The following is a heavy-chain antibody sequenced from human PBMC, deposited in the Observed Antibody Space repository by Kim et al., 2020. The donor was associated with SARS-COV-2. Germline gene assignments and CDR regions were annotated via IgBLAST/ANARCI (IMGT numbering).Heavy chain of an antibody. CDR3: ARDTRTNWFDP. CDR2: IYYSWST. J-gene: IGHJ5*02. CDR1: GGSISSYY. Sequence: SETLSLTCTVSGGSISSYYWSWIRQPPGKGLEWIGYIYYSWSTNYNPSLKSRVTISVDTSKNQCSLKLSSVTAADTAVYYCARDTRTNWFDPWGQGTLVTVSS. V-gene: IGHV4-59*01.